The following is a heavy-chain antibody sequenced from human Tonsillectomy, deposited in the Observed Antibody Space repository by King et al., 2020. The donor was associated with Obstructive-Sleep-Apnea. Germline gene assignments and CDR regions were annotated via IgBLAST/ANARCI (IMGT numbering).Heavy chain of an antibody. J-gene: IGHJ4*02. D-gene: IGHD3-16*01. V-gene: IGHV3-30*02. CDR2: IRSDGSHQ. CDR1: GFTFSNYG. CDR3: AKDRDGG. Sequence: QLVQSGGGVVQPGGSLRLSCAASGFTFSNYGMHWVRQAPDKGLEWVAFIRSDGSHQYYPDSVKGRFTVSRDNSKNTVSLQMNSLRAEDTAMYYCAKDRDGGGGQGTLVNVSS.